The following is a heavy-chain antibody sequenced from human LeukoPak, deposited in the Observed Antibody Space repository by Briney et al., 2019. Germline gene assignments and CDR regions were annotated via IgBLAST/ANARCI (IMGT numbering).Heavy chain of an antibody. CDR1: GGSISGYY. V-gene: IGHV4-59*08. CDR3: ARSNYYDRSGSFDY. Sequence: SETLSLTCTVSGGSISGYYWSWIRQPPGKGLDWIGYIYYSGSTNYNPSLKSRVTISVDTSKTQFSLKLSSVTAADTAVYYCARSNYYDRSGSFDYWGQGTLVTVSS. CDR2: IYYSGST. J-gene: IGHJ4*02. D-gene: IGHD3-22*01.